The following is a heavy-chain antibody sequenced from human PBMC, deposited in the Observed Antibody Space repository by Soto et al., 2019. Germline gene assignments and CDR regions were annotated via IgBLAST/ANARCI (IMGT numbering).Heavy chain of an antibody. Sequence: QVQLVQSGAEVKKPGASVKVSCKASGYTFTSYGISWVRQAPGQGLEWMGWISAYNGNTNYAQKLQGRVTMTTDTATSTAYMELGSLRSDDTAVYYCARTAGLDGEGGDNFQHWGQGTLVTVSS. CDR1: GYTFTSYG. CDR3: ARTAGLDGEGGDNFQH. V-gene: IGHV1-18*01. D-gene: IGHD7-27*01. J-gene: IGHJ1*01. CDR2: ISAYNGNT.